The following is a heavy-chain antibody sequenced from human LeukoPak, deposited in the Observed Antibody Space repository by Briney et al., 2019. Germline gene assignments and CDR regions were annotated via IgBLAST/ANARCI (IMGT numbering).Heavy chain of an antibody. CDR2: IYYSGST. V-gene: IGHV4-39*07. CDR1: GDSISIYY. J-gene: IGHJ3*02. CDR3: ARSIAVAGASPKDAFDI. Sequence: SETLSLTCSVSGDSISIYYWSWIRQPPGKGLEWVGSIYYSGSTDYNPSLKSRLTISVDTSKNQFSLKLSSVTAADSAVYYCARSIAVAGASPKDAFDIWGQGTMVTVSS. D-gene: IGHD6-19*01.